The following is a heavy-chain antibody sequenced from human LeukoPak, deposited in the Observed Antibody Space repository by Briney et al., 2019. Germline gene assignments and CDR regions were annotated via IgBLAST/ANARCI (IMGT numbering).Heavy chain of an antibody. J-gene: IGHJ4*02. D-gene: IGHD6-19*01. Sequence: ASVKVSCKASGYTLNNYDINWVRQAPGQWLEWMGWISTHNGNTNYAQKLQGRVTMTTDTSTSTAYMELRSLRSDDTAVYYCARRVHSSGCDYWGQGTLVTVSS. CDR3: ARRVHSSGCDY. V-gene: IGHV1-18*01. CDR1: GYTLNNYD. CDR2: ISTHNGNT.